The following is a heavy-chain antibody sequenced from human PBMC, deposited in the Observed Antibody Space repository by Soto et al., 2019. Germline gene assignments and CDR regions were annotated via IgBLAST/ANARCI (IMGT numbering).Heavy chain of an antibody. V-gene: IGHV3-23*01. CDR3: TALLWLDDAFDI. CDR2: ISGSGGST. J-gene: IGHJ3*02. D-gene: IGHD2-21*01. Sequence: GGSLRLSCAAPGVTFISYAMSWVRQATGKGLEWVSAISGSGGSTYYADSVKGRFTISRDNSKNTLYLQMNSLRAEDTAVYYCTALLWLDDAFDIWGQGTMVTVSS. CDR1: GVTFISYA.